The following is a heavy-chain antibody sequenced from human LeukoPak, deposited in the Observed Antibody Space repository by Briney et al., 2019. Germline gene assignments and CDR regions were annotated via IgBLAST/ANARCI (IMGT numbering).Heavy chain of an antibody. V-gene: IGHV4-4*07. D-gene: IGHD5-24*01. Sequence: SETLSLTCTVSGGSISSYYWSWIRQPAGKGLEWIGRIYTSGSTNYNPPLKSRLTISVDTSNNQFSLTLSSVTAADTAVYYCARAGPRRDGYNVDYWGQGTLVTVSS. CDR3: ARAGPRRDGYNVDY. CDR2: IYTSGST. CDR1: GGSISSYY. J-gene: IGHJ4*02.